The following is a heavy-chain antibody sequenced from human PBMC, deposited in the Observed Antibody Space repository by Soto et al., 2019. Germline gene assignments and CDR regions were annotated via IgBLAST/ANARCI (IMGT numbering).Heavy chain of an antibody. V-gene: IGHV3-30*18. Sequence: QVQVVESGGDVVQPGRSLTLSCAASGFTFSTYGMHWVRQAPGKGLEWVAIVSYDGSRKHYVDSVKGRFAISRDNSMNTLYLQLNSVRPEDTAMYYCAKDLHGDRDGYHCGADSWGQGTLVTVSS. CDR3: AKDLHGDRDGYHCGADS. D-gene: IGHD5-12*01. CDR1: GFTFSTYG. CDR2: VSYDGSRK. J-gene: IGHJ4*02.